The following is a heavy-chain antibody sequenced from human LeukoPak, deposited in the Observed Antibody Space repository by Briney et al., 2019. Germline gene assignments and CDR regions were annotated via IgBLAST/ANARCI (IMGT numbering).Heavy chain of an antibody. CDR1: GFIFNNYW. J-gene: IGHJ4*02. D-gene: IGHD3-22*01. CDR2: IKQDGSEK. V-gene: IGHV3-7*01. CDR3: ARGVDYYDSSGTIDY. Sequence: GGSLRLSCAASGFIFNNYWMSWVRQAPGKGLEWVANIKQDGSEKYYVDSVKGRITISRDDSKNTLYLQMNTLRAEDTAVYYCARGVDYYDSSGTIDYWGQGTLVTVSS.